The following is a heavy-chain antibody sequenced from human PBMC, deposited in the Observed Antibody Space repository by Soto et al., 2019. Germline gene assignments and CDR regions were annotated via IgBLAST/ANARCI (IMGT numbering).Heavy chain of an antibody. V-gene: IGHV1-69*13. CDR2: IIPIFGTA. D-gene: IGHD3-10*01. CDR1: GGTFSSYA. Sequence: SVKVSCKASGGTFSSYAISWVRQAPGQGLEWMGGIIPIFGTANYAQKFQGRVTITADESTSTAYMELSSLRSEDTAVYYCAVPHYYGSGSYHALSYYYGMDVWGQGTTVTVSS. CDR3: AVPHYYGSGSYHALSYYYGMDV. J-gene: IGHJ6*02.